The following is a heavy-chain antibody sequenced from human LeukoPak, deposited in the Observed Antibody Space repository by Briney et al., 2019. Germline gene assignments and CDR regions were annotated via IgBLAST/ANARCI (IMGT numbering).Heavy chain of an antibody. D-gene: IGHD6-19*01. V-gene: IGHV3-9*01. CDR1: GFTFDDYA. Sequence: YLRLSCAASGFTFDDYAMHWVRQATGKGLEWVSGISWNSGSIGYADSVKGRFTISRDNAKNSLYLQMNSLRAEDTALYYCAKDDSSGGKGYFDYWGQGTLVTVSS. CDR2: ISWNSGSI. J-gene: IGHJ4*02. CDR3: AKDDSSGGKGYFDY.